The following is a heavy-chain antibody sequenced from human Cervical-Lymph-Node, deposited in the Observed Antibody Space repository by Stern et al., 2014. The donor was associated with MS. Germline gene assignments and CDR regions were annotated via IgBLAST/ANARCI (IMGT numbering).Heavy chain of an antibody. J-gene: IGHJ4*02. CDR1: GGSISSGSYY. D-gene: IGHD6-6*01. CDR2: IYTSGST. Sequence: DQLVESGPGLVKPSQTLSLTCTVSGGSISSGSYYWSWIRQPAGKGLEWIGRIYTSGSTNYKPSLKSRVTLSVDTSQNQFSLKLASVTAADTAVYYCARSSSSSAWDYWGQGTLVTVSS. V-gene: IGHV4-61*02. CDR3: ARSSSSSAWDY.